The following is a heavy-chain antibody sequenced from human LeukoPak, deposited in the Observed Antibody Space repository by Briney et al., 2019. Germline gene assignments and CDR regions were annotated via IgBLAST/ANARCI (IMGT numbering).Heavy chain of an antibody. Sequence: ASVKVSCKASRYMLTSYYMNWVRQAPGQGLEWMGMINPSGGGTNYAQKFQGRVTMTRDTSTSTVYMELSSLRSEDTAVYYCARDADDFGDYVEYNYYGLDVWGQGTTVTVSS. D-gene: IGHD4-17*01. CDR1: RYMLTSYY. J-gene: IGHJ6*02. CDR3: ARDADDFGDYVEYNYYGLDV. CDR2: INPSGGGT. V-gene: IGHV1-46*01.